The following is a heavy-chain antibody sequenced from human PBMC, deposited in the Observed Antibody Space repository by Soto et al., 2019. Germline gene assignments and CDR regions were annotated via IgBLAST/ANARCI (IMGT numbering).Heavy chain of an antibody. D-gene: IGHD6-6*01. V-gene: IGHV1-2*02. J-gene: IGHJ5*02. CDR3: ARSARPKNWFDP. CDR1: GYTFTGYY. CDR2: INPNSGGT. Sequence: ASVKVSCKASGYTFTGYYMHWVRQAPGQGLEWMGWINPNSGGTNYAQKFQGRVTMTRDTSINTAYMELSRLRSDDTAVYYCARSARPKNWFDPWGQGTLVTVSS.